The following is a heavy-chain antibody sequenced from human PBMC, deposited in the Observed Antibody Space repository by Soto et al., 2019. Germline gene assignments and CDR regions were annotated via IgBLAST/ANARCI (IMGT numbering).Heavy chain of an antibody. J-gene: IGHJ4*02. Sequence: GGSLRLSCAASGFTFSNYAMHWVRQAPGKGLEWVSGIGVSGTGTYYADSVKGRFTISRDNSKNTVYLQMNSLRVDDTAVYYCAKKTAGTRPFDYWGQGTLVTVSS. D-gene: IGHD3-10*01. V-gene: IGHV3-23*01. CDR2: IGVSGTGT. CDR3: AKKTAGTRPFDY. CDR1: GFTFSNYA.